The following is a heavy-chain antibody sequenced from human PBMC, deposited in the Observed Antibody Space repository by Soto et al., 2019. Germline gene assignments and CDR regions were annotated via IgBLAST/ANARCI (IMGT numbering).Heavy chain of an antibody. CDR1: GFTFSSYA. D-gene: IGHD1-26*01. J-gene: IGHJ5*02. V-gene: IGHV3-23*01. CDR2: ISGSGGST. Sequence: EVQLLESGGGLVQPGGSLRLSCAASGFTFSSYAMSWVRQAPGKGLEWVSAISGSGGSTYYADSVKGRLTISRDNSKKAMYLQMSSMRADKTAVYYFAKGLRVGQWDLKANWFDPSGRGTMVTVSS. CDR3: AKGLRVGQWDLKANWFDP.